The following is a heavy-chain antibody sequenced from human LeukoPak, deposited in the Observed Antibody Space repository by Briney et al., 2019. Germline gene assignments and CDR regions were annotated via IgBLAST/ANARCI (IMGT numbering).Heavy chain of an antibody. Sequence: ASVKVSCKASGYTFTNYGVSWVRQAPGQGLDWMGWIHPNSGGTNYAQKFQDRVTMTRDTSISTAYMEMSRLRSDDTAVYYCVSVTYSNLSPRDYWGQGTLVTVSS. CDR3: VSVTYSNLSPRDY. D-gene: IGHD1-26*01. CDR1: GYTFTNYG. CDR2: IHPNSGGT. J-gene: IGHJ4*02. V-gene: IGHV1-2*02.